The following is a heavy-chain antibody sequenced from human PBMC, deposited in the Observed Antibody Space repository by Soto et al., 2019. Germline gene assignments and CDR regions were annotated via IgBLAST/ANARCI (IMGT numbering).Heavy chain of an antibody. V-gene: IGHV1-2*04. CDR1: GDSFNDYY. CDR3: ARERGGATATLDYYYFYMDV. J-gene: IGHJ6*03. CDR2: INPNGGVT. D-gene: IGHD5-12*01. Sequence: QVQLVQSGAEVRKPGASVTVSCRSSGDSFNDYYIHWVRQAPGQGFGWMGWINPNGGVTKYAQKFQGWVSMTRDTSIRTVYMQLSRLRSDDTAVYYCARERGGATATLDYYYFYMDVWGTGTTVTVSS.